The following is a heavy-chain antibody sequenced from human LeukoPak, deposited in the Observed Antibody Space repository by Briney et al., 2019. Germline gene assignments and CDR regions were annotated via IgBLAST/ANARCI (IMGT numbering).Heavy chain of an antibody. D-gene: IGHD4-17*01. CDR2: IYYSGST. CDR1: GGSNTGYY. J-gene: IGHJ4*02. V-gene: IGHV4-59*01. Sequence: SETLSLTCTVTGGSNTGYYWTWMRQPPGKGLEWLGYIYYSGSTNYNPALEGRVTISVDRSKNLFSLSLHSVTTADTAVYFCARGIMTTVPQFDYWGQGALVTVSS. CDR3: ARGIMTTVPQFDY.